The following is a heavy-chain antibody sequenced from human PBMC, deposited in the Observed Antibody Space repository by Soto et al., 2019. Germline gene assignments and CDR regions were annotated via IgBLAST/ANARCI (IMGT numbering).Heavy chain of an antibody. CDR1: GGTFSSYT. CDR2: IIPILGIA. J-gene: IGHJ4*02. Sequence: QVQLVQSGAEVKKPGSSVKVSCKASGGTFSSYTISWVRQAPGQGLEWMGRIIPILGIANYAQKFQGRATITADKSTSTAYMELSSLRSEDTAVYYCARIGGNQRFDYWGQGTLVTVSS. CDR3: ARIGGNQRFDY. D-gene: IGHD2-15*01. V-gene: IGHV1-69*02.